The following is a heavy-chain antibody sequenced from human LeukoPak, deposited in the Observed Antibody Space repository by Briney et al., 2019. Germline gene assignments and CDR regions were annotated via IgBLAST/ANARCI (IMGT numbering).Heavy chain of an antibody. D-gene: IGHD4-17*01. Sequence: GASVKVSCKASGGTFINYAVSWVRQAPGQGLEWMGGIIPIYGTTNYAQKFQGRVTITADKSTSTVYMELSSLRSEDTAVYYCARDRWPVTRIQYYYYMDVWGKGTTVTVSS. J-gene: IGHJ6*03. CDR2: IIPIYGTT. CDR1: GGTFINYA. CDR3: ARDRWPVTRIQYYYYMDV. V-gene: IGHV1-69*06.